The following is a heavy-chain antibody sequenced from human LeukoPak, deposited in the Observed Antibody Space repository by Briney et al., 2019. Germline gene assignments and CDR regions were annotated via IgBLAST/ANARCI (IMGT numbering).Heavy chain of an antibody. CDR1: GYTFTSYG. CDR2: ISAYNGNT. V-gene: IGHV1-18*04. CDR3: ARDVGCSSTSCYAHFDY. D-gene: IGHD2-2*01. J-gene: IGHJ4*02. Sequence: ASVKVSCKASGYTFTSYGISWVRQAPGQGLDWMGWISAYNGNTNYAQKLQGRVTMTTDTSTSTAYMELRSLRSDDTAVYYCARDVGCSSTSCYAHFDYWGQGTLVTVSS.